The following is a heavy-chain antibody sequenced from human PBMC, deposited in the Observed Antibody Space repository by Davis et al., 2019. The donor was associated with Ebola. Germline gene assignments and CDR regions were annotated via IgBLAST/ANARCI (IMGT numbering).Heavy chain of an antibody. D-gene: IGHD5/OR15-5a*01. CDR1: GFIVSDKY. CDR2: IYRDGRT. J-gene: IGHJ2*01. Sequence: GESLKISCAASGFIVSDKYMSWVRQAPGKGLEWVSVIYRDGRTYHADSVKGRFNISRDNSKNTVYLQMNSLRAEDTAVYYCTRHVSGYFWYFDLWGRGTLVTVSS. CDR3: TRHVSGYFWYFDL. V-gene: IGHV3-53*01.